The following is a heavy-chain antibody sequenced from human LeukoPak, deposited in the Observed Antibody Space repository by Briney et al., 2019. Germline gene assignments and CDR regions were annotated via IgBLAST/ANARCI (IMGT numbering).Heavy chain of an antibody. Sequence: SETLSLTCSVSGGSISSSSYYWGWIRQPPGKGLEWIGSMYYSGRTYYNPSLKSRVTISVDTSKKQFSLKLSSVTAADTAVYYCARHGYSSSWYHDAFDIWGQGTMVTVSS. V-gene: IGHV4-39*01. CDR1: GGSISSSSYY. CDR3: ARHGYSSSWYHDAFDI. J-gene: IGHJ3*02. CDR2: MYYSGRT. D-gene: IGHD6-13*01.